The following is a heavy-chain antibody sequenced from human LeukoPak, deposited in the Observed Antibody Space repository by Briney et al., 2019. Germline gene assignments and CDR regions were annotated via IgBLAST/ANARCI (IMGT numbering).Heavy chain of an antibody. Sequence: GGPLRLSCAASGFIFSNYAMSWVRQAPGKGLEWVSAIDSTGAYTWYADSVKGRFTISKDSSKTILYLQMNSLRAEDAAVYFCAKGSAAGRPYYFDYWGQGTLVTVSS. CDR3: AKGSAAGRPYYFDY. D-gene: IGHD6-25*01. CDR1: GFIFSNYA. CDR2: IDSTGAYT. J-gene: IGHJ4*02. V-gene: IGHV3-23*01.